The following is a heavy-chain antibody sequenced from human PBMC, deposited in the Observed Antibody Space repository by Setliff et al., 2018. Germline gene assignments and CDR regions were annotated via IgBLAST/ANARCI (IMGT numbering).Heavy chain of an antibody. V-gene: IGHV4-39*01. CDR1: GDSFSSSSSYY. CDR3: ARYQAATMLNY. Sequence: SETLSLTCTAPGDSFSSSSSYYWGWIRQPPGKGLEWIGTIFNSGSTFYSPSLKSRVTMSVDTSKNQLSLEVTSVTAADTAVYYCARYQAATMLNYWGQGTLVT. J-gene: IGHJ4*02. CDR2: IFNSGST. D-gene: IGHD5-12*01.